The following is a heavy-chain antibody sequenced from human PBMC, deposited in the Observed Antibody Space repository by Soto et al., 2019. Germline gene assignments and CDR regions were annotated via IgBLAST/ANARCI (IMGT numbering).Heavy chain of an antibody. J-gene: IGHJ4*02. D-gene: IGHD4-4*01. CDR2: IYYSGST. CDR1: GGSISSGGYY. CDR3: ASTAGSNPAPTLFDY. Sequence: SETLSLTCTVSGGSISSGGYYWSWIRQHPGKGLEWIGYIYYSGSTYYNPSLKSRVTISVDTSKNQFSLKLSSVTAADTAVYYCASTAGSNPAPTLFDYWGQGTLVTVSS. V-gene: IGHV4-31*03.